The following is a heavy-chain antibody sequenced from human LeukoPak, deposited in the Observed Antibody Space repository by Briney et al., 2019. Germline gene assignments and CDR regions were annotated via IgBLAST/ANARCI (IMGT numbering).Heavy chain of an antibody. D-gene: IGHD2-15*01. CDR2: INHSGST. Sequence: SETLSLTCAVYGGSFSGYYSSWIRQPPGKGLEWIGEINHSGSTNYNPSLKSRVTISVDTSKNQFSLKLSSVTAADTAVHYCARGGIRYCSGGSCYIGYWGQGTLVTVSS. V-gene: IGHV4-34*01. CDR1: GGSFSGYY. CDR3: ARGGIRYCSGGSCYIGY. J-gene: IGHJ4*02.